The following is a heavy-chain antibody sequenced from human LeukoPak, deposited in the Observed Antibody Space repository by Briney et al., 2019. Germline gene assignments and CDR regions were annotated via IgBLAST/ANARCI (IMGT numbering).Heavy chain of an antibody. CDR2: RSYDGSKK. D-gene: IGHD5-18*01. CDR3: ARHLSGVTCYTYGRGIDY. Sequence: GGALRLSCAASGFTFSSYSMQGVRQAPGKGLEGVAVRSYDGSKKYFADSVQGRFTISRGNAKTSLYLQMTSPSAEDTAVYYCARHLSGVTCYTYGRGIDYWGQGTLVTVSS. V-gene: IGHV3-30*04. J-gene: IGHJ4*02. CDR1: GFTFSSYS.